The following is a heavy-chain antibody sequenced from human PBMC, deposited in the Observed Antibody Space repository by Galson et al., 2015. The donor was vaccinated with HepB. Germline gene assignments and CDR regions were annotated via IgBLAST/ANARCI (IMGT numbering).Heavy chain of an antibody. Sequence: SLRLSCAGSGFKFEDYSLSWFRQAPGKGLEWVGFIRNAAYSETTQYAASVKGRFTISRDDSRNMAYLQMSGLKFEDTAVYYCTRDCSGRHCSNNWFDSWGQGTLVIVS. D-gene: IGHD2-15*01. CDR2: IRNAAYSETT. J-gene: IGHJ5*01. CDR1: GFKFEDYS. CDR3: TRDCSGRHCSNNWFDS. V-gene: IGHV3-49*03.